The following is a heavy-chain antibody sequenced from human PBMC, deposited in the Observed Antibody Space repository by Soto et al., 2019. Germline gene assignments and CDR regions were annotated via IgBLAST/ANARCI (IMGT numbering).Heavy chain of an antibody. Sequence: EVQLLESGGGLVQPGGSLRLSCAASGFTFSSYAMSWVRQAPGKGLEWVSAISGSGGSTYYADSVKGRFTISRDNSKNTRYLQMNSLRAEDTAVYYCAKARDFWSGYHPFDYWGQGTLVTVSS. CDR3: AKARDFWSGYHPFDY. CDR1: GFTFSSYA. V-gene: IGHV3-23*01. CDR2: ISGSGGST. J-gene: IGHJ4*02. D-gene: IGHD3-3*01.